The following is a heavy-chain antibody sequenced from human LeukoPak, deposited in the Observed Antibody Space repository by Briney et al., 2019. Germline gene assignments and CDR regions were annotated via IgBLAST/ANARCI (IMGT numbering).Heavy chain of an antibody. CDR3: AKDLKWGKYGGCDY. CDR2: IWYDGSNK. CDR1: GFTFSSYG. J-gene: IGHJ4*02. V-gene: IGHV3-33*06. D-gene: IGHD4-23*01. Sequence: PGGSLRLSCAASGFTFSSYGMHWVRQAPGKGLEWVAVIWYDGSNKYYADSVKGRFTISRDNSKNTLYLQMNSLRAEDTAVYYCAKDLKWGKYGGCDYWGQGTLVTVSS.